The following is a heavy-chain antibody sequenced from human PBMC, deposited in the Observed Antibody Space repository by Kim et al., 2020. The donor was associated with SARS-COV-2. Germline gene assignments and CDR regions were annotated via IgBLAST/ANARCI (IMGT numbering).Heavy chain of an antibody. Sequence: GGSLRLFCAASGFTFSSYSMNWVRQAPGKGLEWVSSISSSSSYIYYADSVKGRFTISRDNAKNSLYLQMNSLRAEDTAVYYCARAPRYSSSWYLFDYWGQGTLVTVSS. V-gene: IGHV3-21*01. CDR3: ARAPRYSSSWYLFDY. CDR1: GFTFSSYS. CDR2: ISSSSSYI. J-gene: IGHJ4*02. D-gene: IGHD6-13*01.